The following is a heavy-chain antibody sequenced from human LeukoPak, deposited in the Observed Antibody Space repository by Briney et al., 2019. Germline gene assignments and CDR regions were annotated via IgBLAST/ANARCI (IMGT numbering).Heavy chain of an antibody. V-gene: IGHV4-59*01. Sequence: PSETLSLTCTVSGGSISIYYWSWIRQPPGKGLEWIGYIYYSGSTNYHPSLKSRVTISVDTSKNQFSLKLSSVTAADTAVYYCVRDSVGAGYFDYWGQGTLVTVSS. J-gene: IGHJ4*02. CDR2: IYYSGST. CDR1: GGSISIYY. D-gene: IGHD1-26*01. CDR3: VRDSVGAGYFDY.